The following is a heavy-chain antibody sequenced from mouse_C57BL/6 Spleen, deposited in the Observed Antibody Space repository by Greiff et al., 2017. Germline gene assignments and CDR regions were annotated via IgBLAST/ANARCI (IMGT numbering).Heavy chain of an antibody. CDR2: ILPGSGST. Sequence: QVQLQQSGAELMKPGASVKLSCKATGYTFTGYWIEWVKQRPGHGLEWIGEILPGSGSTNYNEKFKGKATVTADTSSNTAYIQLSSLTTEDSAIYYVARWCTVVAEDDCAMDYWGQGTSVTVSS. D-gene: IGHD1-1*01. V-gene: IGHV1-9*01. CDR1: GYTFTGYW. CDR3: ARWCTVVAEDDCAMDY. J-gene: IGHJ4*01.